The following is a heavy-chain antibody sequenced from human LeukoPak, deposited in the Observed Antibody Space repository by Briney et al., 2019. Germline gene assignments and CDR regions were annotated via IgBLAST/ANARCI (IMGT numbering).Heavy chain of an antibody. CDR3: ATSLRRYCSSTSCEIPRNAFDI. D-gene: IGHD2-2*01. CDR1: GYTHTQLS. CDR2: IDPKDGKT. V-gene: IGHV1-24*01. Sequence: GASVKVSCKVSGYTHTQLSMHWVRQAPGKGLAGMGGIDPKDGKTIYAQKFQGRVTMTEDTYTDTAYMEMSSLRLEDTGVYYCATSLRRYCSSTSCEIPRNAFDIWGQGTMPTVAS. J-gene: IGHJ3*02.